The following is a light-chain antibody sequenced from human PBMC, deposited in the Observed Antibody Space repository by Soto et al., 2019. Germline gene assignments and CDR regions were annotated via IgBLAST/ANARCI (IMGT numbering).Light chain of an antibody. CDR3: SSYAGSKNYV. CDR2: EVS. Sequence: QSVLTQPPSASGSPGQSVTISCTGTSSDAGGYNYVSWYQQHPGKAPKLMIYEVSKRPSGVPDRFSGSKSGNTASLTVSGLQAEDEADYYCSSYAGSKNYVFGTGTKVTVL. V-gene: IGLV2-8*01. J-gene: IGLJ1*01. CDR1: SSDAGGYNY.